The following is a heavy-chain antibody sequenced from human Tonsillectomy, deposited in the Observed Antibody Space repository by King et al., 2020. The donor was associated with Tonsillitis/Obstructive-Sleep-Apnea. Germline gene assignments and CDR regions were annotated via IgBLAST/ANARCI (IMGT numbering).Heavy chain of an antibody. V-gene: IGHV4-34*01. CDR3: ARLLLLTMVQGDAFDI. Sequence: VQLQQWGAGLLKPSETLSLTCAVYGGSFSGYYWSWIRQPPGMGLEWIGEINHRVSTNYNPSFKSRVTISLDTSKNQFSLKLSSVTAADTAVYYFARLLLLTMVQGDAFDIWGQGTMVTVSS. D-gene: IGHD3-10*01. CDR1: GGSFSGYY. J-gene: IGHJ3*02. CDR2: INHRVST.